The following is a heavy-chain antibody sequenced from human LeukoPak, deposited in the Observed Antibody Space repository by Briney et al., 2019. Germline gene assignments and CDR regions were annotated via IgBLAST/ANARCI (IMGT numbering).Heavy chain of an antibody. CDR3: ARVRFDEYYYYYYMDV. D-gene: IGHD3-16*01. V-gene: IGHV4-59*01. CDR1: GGSISSYY. Sequence: SETLSVTCTVSGGSISSYYWSWIRQPPGKGLEWIGYIYSSGRTNYNPSLKSRVTISVDTSKYQCSLKLSSVAAADTAVYYCARVRFDEYYYYYYMDVWGKGTTVTVSS. CDR2: IYSSGRT. J-gene: IGHJ6*03.